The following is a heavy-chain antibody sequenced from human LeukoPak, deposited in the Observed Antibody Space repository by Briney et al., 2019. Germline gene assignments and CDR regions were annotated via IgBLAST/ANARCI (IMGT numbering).Heavy chain of an antibody. CDR3: ARDYYASGSHDY. Sequence: GGSLRLSCAASEFAFSNYWMTWVRQAPGMGLEWVGNIRPDGSDKYYGDSVKGRFTISKDNAKNSLYLQMNSLRAEDTAVYYCARDYYASGSHDYWGQGTLVTVSS. D-gene: IGHD3-10*01. CDR2: IRPDGSDK. J-gene: IGHJ4*02. V-gene: IGHV3-7*01. CDR1: EFAFSNYW.